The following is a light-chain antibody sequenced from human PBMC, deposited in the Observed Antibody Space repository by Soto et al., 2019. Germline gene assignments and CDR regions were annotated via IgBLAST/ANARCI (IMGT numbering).Light chain of an antibody. J-gene: IGKJ1*01. CDR2: AAS. CDR1: QGISNY. V-gene: IGKV1-27*01. CDR3: QKDNTAPRA. Sequence: DIQMTQSPSSLSASVGDRVTITCRASQGISNYLAWYQQKPGKVPKLLIYAASTLPSGVPSRFSSRGTGTDSTLTNSSLQPEDVATYYCQKDNTAPRAFGQGTKVEIK.